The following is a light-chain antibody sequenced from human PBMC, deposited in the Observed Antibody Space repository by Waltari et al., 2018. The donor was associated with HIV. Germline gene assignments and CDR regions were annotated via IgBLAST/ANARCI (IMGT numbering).Light chain of an antibody. CDR2: QDT. V-gene: IGLV3-1*01. J-gene: IGLJ1*01. CDR3: QTWDRTTYV. Sequence: SYEVTQPPSLSVSPGQTASITCSAERLGDKYACWYQQKPGQFPMLVIYQDTKRPSGIPERFSGSNSGSTATLTITGTQPMDEADYYCQTWDRTTYVFGPGTKVTVL. CDR1: RLGDKY.